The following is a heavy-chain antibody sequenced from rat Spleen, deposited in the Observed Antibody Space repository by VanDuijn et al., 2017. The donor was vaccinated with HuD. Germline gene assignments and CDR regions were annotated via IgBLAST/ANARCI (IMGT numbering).Heavy chain of an antibody. CDR2: ISYEGSGT. Sequence: EVQLVESGGGLVQPGRSMKLSCAASGFTFNNYGMAWVRQAPTKGLEWVAAISYEGSGTYYGDSVKGRFTFSRDNAKSTLYLQMNSLRSEDTATYYCARYSSYFDYWGQGVMVTVSS. D-gene: IGHD1-1*01. CDR3: ARYSSYFDY. CDR1: GFTFNNYG. J-gene: IGHJ2*01. V-gene: IGHV5-22*01.